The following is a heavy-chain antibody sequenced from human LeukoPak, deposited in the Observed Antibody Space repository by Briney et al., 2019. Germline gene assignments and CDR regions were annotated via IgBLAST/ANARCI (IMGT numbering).Heavy chain of an antibody. Sequence: GGSLRLSCAASGLTFSRYWMSWVRQAPGKGLEWVANIKQDGREKYYVDSVKGRFTISRDNSKNTLYLQMNSLRAEDTAVYYCARDRMITMVRGVIKDWGQGTLVTVSS. V-gene: IGHV3-7*01. CDR2: IKQDGREK. D-gene: IGHD3-10*01. J-gene: IGHJ4*02. CDR3: ARDRMITMVRGVIKD. CDR1: GLTFSRYW.